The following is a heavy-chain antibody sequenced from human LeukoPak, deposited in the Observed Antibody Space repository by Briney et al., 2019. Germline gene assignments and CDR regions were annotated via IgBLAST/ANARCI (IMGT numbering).Heavy chain of an antibody. J-gene: IGHJ4*02. Sequence: GGSLRLSCAASGFTFSSYGMHWVRQAPGKGLEWVAVISYDGTNKEYADSVKGRFTISRDNSKNTLYLQMNSLRAEDTAVYYCAKTYSSGWFRPAFDYWGQGTLVTVSS. CDR2: ISYDGTNK. CDR1: GFTFSSYG. CDR3: AKTYSSGWFRPAFDY. V-gene: IGHV3-30*18. D-gene: IGHD6-19*01.